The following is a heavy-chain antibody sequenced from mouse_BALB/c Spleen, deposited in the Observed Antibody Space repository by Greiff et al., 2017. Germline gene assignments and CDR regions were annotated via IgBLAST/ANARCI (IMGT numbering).Heavy chain of an antibody. CDR2: IWAGGST. CDR1: GFSLTSYG. CDR3: ARYRGYGNPWFAY. Sequence: VQRVESGPGLVAPSQSLSITCTVSGFSLTSYGVHWVRQPPGKGLEWLGVIWAGGSTNYNSALMSRLSISKDNSKSQVFLKMNSLQTDDTAMYYCARYRGYGNPWFAYWGQGTLVTVSA. D-gene: IGHD2-1*01. V-gene: IGHV2-9*02. J-gene: IGHJ3*01.